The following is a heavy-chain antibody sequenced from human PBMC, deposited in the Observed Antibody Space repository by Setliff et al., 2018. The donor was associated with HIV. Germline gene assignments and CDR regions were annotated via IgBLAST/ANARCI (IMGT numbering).Heavy chain of an antibody. CDR1: GYTFINYG. V-gene: IGHV1-18*04. J-gene: IGHJ6*02. CDR2: ISPYNDYT. CDR3: ARGGYYSGSGMNYHYYGLDV. Sequence: ASVKVSCKTSGYTFINYGITWVRQAPGQGLEWMGWISPYNDYTNYEQSLQGRVRMTTDTSTRTAYMDLRSLRSNVTAVYYCARGGYYSGSGMNYHYYGLDVWGQGTTVTVSS. D-gene: IGHD3-10*01.